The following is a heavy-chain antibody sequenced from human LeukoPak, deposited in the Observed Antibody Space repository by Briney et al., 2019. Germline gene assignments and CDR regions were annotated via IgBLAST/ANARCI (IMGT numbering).Heavy chain of an antibody. CDR1: EFTFNNYA. D-gene: IGHD5-12*01. CDR3: ARGELATIWY. V-gene: IGHV3-74*01. J-gene: IGHJ4*02. Sequence: GGSLRLSCAASEFTFNNYAMSWVRQAPGKGLVWVSRINSDGSSTNYADSVKGRFTISRDNAKNTLCLQMNSLRAEDTAVYYCARGELATIWYWGQGTLVTVSS. CDR2: INSDGSST.